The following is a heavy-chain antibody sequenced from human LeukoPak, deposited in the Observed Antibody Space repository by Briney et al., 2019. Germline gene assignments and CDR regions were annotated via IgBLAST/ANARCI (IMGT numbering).Heavy chain of an antibody. CDR1: GYTFTSYD. J-gene: IGHJ4*02. Sequence: ASVKVSCKASGYTFTSYDINWVRQATGQGLEWMGWMNPNSGNTGYAQKFQGRVTMTRNTSISTAYMELSSLRSEDTAVYYCARDRGGSYYFSPYFDYWGQGTLDTVPS. V-gene: IGHV1-8*01. CDR3: ARDRGGSYYFSPYFDY. CDR2: MNPNSGNT. D-gene: IGHD1-26*01.